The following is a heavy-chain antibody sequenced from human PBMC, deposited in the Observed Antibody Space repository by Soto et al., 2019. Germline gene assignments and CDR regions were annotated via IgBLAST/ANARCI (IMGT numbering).Heavy chain of an antibody. Sequence: GESLKISCKGSGFSFTNYWIGWVRQMPGKGLEWMGIIFPGNSDPRYGPSFQGQVTISVDKSVNTAYLQWTSLEASDTAMYFCARKRGNYSPLGYFDSWGQGTLVTVSS. J-gene: IGHJ4*02. V-gene: IGHV5-51*01. D-gene: IGHD1-26*01. CDR1: GFSFTNYW. CDR2: IFPGNSDP. CDR3: ARKRGNYSPLGYFDS.